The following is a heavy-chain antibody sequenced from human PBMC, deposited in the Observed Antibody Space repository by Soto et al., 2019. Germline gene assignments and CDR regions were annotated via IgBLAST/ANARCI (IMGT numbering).Heavy chain of an antibody. V-gene: IGHV3-49*03. CDR2: IRSKAYGGTT. D-gene: IGHD3-22*01. CDR3: TGDFISWCYDSSGYYYDCFDI. J-gene: IGHJ3*02. CDR1: GFTFGDYA. Sequence: GGTLRLSCTASGFTFGDYAMSWFRQAPGKGLEWVGFIRSKAYGGTTEYAASVKGRFTISRDDSKSIAYLQMNSLKSEDTAVYYSTGDFISWCYDSSGYYYDCFDIWGQVTMVTVSS.